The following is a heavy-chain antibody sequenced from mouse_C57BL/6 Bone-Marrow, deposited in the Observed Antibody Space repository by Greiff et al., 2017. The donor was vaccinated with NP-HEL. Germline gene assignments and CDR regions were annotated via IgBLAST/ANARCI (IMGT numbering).Heavy chain of an antibody. CDR1: GFSLTSYG. CDR3: AIIGGFYWYFDV. J-gene: IGHJ1*03. Sequence: QVQLQQSGPGLVQPSQSLSITCTVSGFSLTSYGVHWVRQSPGKGLEWLGVIWSGGSTDYNAAFISSLSISKDNSKSQVFFKMNSLQADDTAIYYCAIIGGFYWYFDVWGTGTTVTVSS. V-gene: IGHV2-2*01. D-gene: IGHD3-1*01. CDR2: IWSGGST.